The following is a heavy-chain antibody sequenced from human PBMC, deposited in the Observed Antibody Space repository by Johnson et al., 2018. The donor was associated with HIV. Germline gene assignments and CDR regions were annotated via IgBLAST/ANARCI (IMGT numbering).Heavy chain of an antibody. CDR3: ARDALSDWEDVDAFDI. CDR2: IKQDGSEK. D-gene: IGHD3-9*01. Sequence: VHLVESGGGLVQPGGSLRLSCAASGFTFSSYWMSWVRQAPGKGLEWVANIKQDGSEKYYVDSVKGRFTISRDNAKNSLYLQMNSLRAEDTALYYCARDALSDWEDVDAFDIWGQGTMVTVAS. CDR1: GFTFSSYW. V-gene: IGHV3-7*05. J-gene: IGHJ3*02.